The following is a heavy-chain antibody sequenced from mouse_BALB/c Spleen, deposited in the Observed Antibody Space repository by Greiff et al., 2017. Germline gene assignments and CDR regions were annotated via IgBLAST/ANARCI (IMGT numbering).Heavy chain of an antibody. D-gene: IGHD1-2*01. V-gene: IGHV5-17*02. CDR3: ARGGYYGYGYFDY. J-gene: IGHJ2*01. Sequence: EVQGVESGGGLVQPGGSRKLSCAASGFTFSSFGMHWVRQAPEKGLEWVAYISSGSSTIYYADTVKGRFTISRDNPKNTLFLQMTSLRSEDTAMYYCARGGYYGYGYFDYWGQGTTLTVSS. CDR1: GFTFSSFG. CDR2: ISSGSSTI.